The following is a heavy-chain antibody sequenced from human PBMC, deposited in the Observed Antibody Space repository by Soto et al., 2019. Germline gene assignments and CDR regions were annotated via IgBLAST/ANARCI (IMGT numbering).Heavy chain of an antibody. CDR3: ATLSNDFWSGPNNWFDP. J-gene: IGHJ5*02. CDR1: GYTLTELS. Sequence: GASVKVSCKVSGYTLTELSMHWVRQAPGKGLEWMGGFDPEDGETIYAQKFQGRDTMTEDTSTDTAYMELSSLRSEDTAVYYCATLSNDFWSGPNNWFDPWGQGTLVTVSS. CDR2: FDPEDGET. D-gene: IGHD3-3*01. V-gene: IGHV1-24*01.